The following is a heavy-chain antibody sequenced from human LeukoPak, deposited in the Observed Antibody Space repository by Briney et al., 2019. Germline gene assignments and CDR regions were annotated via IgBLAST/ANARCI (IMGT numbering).Heavy chain of an antibody. CDR2: IYYSGST. CDR3: ARGGNYDILTGSFDY. Sequence: SETLSLTCAVYGGSFSGYYWSWIRQPLGKGLEWIGYIYYSGSTNYNPSLKSRVTISVDTSKNQFSLKLYSVTAADTAVYYCARGGNYDILTGSFDYWGQGTLVTVSS. CDR1: GGSFSGYY. J-gene: IGHJ4*02. D-gene: IGHD3-9*01. V-gene: IGHV4-59*01.